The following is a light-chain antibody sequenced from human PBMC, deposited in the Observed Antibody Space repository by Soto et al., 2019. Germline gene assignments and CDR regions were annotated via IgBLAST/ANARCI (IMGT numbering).Light chain of an antibody. CDR2: RAS. J-gene: IGKJ1*01. Sequence: EIVLTQSPGTLSLSPGERANLSCRASQSVSSSYLAWYQQKPGQGPRLLIYRASSRATGIPDRFSGSGSGTDFTLTISRLEPEDFAVYYCQEYGSSRAVGQGTKVDIK. CDR1: QSVSSSY. V-gene: IGKV3-20*01. CDR3: QEYGSSRA.